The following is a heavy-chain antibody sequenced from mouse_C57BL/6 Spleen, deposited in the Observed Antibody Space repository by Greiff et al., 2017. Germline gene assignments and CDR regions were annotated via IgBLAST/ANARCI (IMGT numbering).Heavy chain of an antibody. J-gene: IGHJ2*01. V-gene: IGHV1-50*01. CDR1: GYTFTSYW. CDR3: ARGADSSAGY. Sequence: QVQLKQPGAELVKPGASVKLSCKASGYTFTSYWMQWVKQRPGQGLEWIGEIDPSDSYTNYNQKFKGKATLTVDTSSSTAYMQLSSLTSEDSAVYYCARGADSSAGYWGQGTTLTVSS. CDR2: IDPSDSYT. D-gene: IGHD3-2*02.